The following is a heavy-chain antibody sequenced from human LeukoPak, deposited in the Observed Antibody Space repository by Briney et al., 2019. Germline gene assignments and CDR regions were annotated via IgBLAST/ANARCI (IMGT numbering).Heavy chain of an antibody. CDR2: ISWNSGSI. V-gene: IGHV3-9*01. J-gene: IGHJ4*02. CDR1: GFTFDDYA. Sequence: GRSLRLSCAASGFTFDDYAMHWVRQAPGKGLEWVSGISWNSGSIGYADSVKGRFTISRDNAKNSLYLQMNSLRAEDTALYYCAKDMGYCSGGSCYNYFDYWGQGTLVTVSS. D-gene: IGHD2-15*01. CDR3: AKDMGYCSGGSCYNYFDY.